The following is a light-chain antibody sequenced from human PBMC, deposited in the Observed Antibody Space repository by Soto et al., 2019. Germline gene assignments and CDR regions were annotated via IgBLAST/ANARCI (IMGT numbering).Light chain of an antibody. V-gene: IGLV2-14*01. CDR1: SSDVGVYNY. J-gene: IGLJ1*01. Sequence: QSALTQPASVSGSPGQSITISCTGTSSDVGVYNYVSWYQQHPGKAPKLMIFDVSNRPSGVSNRFSGSKSGNTASLNISGLQAEDEADYYCSSYTSSSTRVFGTGTKLTVL. CDR2: DVS. CDR3: SSYTSSSTRV.